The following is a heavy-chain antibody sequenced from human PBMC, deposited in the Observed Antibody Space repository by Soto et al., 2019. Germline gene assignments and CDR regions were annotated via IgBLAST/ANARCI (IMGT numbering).Heavy chain of an antibody. CDR1: GFTFSNAW. D-gene: IGHD2-2*01. CDR2: IKSKTDGGTT. J-gene: IGHJ4*02. Sequence: GGSLRLSCAASGFTFSNAWMSWVRQAPGKGLEWVGRIKSKTDGGTTDYAAPVKGRFTISRDDSKNTLYLQMNSLKTEDTAVYYCTTTPGIVVVPAAFDYWGQGTLVTVSS. CDR3: TTTPGIVVVPAAFDY. V-gene: IGHV3-15*01.